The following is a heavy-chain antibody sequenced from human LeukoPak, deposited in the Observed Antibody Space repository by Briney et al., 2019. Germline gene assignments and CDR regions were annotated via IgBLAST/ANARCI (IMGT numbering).Heavy chain of an antibody. Sequence: SETLSLTCTVSGGSISSYYWSWIRQPPGKGLEWIGYIYYSGSTNYNPSLKSRVTISVDTSKNQFSLKLSSVTAADTAVYYCARDRSGSTVTTNWFDPWGQGTLVTVSP. J-gene: IGHJ5*02. V-gene: IGHV4-59*01. CDR3: ARDRSGSTVTTNWFDP. CDR1: GGSISSYY. CDR2: IYYSGST. D-gene: IGHD4-17*01.